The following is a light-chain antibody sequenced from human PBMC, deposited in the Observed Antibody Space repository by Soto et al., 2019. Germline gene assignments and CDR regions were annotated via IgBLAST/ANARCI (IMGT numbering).Light chain of an antibody. Sequence: DIQMTQSPSSVSASVVDIVIITCLASQSISSNLNWYHQKPGKAPKRLIYAASNLQSGVPSTFSGSGSGTDFTLTISSLQPEDFATYYCQQSHGIPWTFGQGTKVDIK. V-gene: IGKV1-39*01. CDR2: AAS. CDR1: QSISSN. CDR3: QQSHGIPWT. J-gene: IGKJ1*01.